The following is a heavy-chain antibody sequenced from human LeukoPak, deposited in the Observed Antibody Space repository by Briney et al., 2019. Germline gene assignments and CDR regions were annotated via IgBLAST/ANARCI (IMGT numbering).Heavy chain of an antibody. CDR3: ARGRAAAGTLDY. V-gene: IGHV4-4*02. J-gene: IGHJ4*02. CDR1: GGSISSSNW. CDR2: IYHSGST. D-gene: IGHD6-13*01. Sequence: SETLSLTCAVSGGSISSSNWWSWIRQPPGKGLEWIGEIYHSGSTNYNPSLKSRVTISVDTSKNQFSLKLSSVTAADTAVYYCARGRAAAGTLDYWGQGTLVTVSS.